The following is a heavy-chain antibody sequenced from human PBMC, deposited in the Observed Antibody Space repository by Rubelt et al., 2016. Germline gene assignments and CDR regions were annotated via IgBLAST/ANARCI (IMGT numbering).Heavy chain of an antibody. V-gene: IGHV4-59*12. CDR1: GASINTNY. CDR3: ATGWMITNLDH. D-gene: IGHD3-16*01. J-gene: IGHJ4*02. CDR2: FLYSGST. Sequence: QVQLQESGPGLVKASETLSLTCTVSGASINTNYCSWIRQSPGEGLEWIGYFLYSGSTNFNPSLRSRATISLDTSKNQFSLRRSSVTAADTAVYDCATGWMITNLDHWGQGTLVAVSS.